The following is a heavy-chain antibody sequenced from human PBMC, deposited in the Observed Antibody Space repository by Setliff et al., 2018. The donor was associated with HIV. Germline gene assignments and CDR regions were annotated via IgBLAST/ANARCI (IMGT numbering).Heavy chain of an antibody. CDR2: IFASGTT. CDR1: GGSINNYC. V-gene: IGHV4-4*09. D-gene: IGHD3-10*01. Sequence: EPLSLTCTVSGGSINNYCWNWIRQPPGRGLEWIGFIFASGTTKYNPSLQSRVTMSIDTSKNQFSLKLTSVTAADTAVYYCARRIDDSGSFPDKNWFDTWGQGSLVTVSS. CDR3: ARRIDDSGSFPDKNWFDT. J-gene: IGHJ5*02.